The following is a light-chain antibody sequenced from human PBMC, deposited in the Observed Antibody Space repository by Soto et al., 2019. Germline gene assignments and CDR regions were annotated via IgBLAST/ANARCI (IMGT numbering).Light chain of an antibody. CDR2: KAS. V-gene: IGKV1-5*03. Sequence: DIQMTQSPSTLSGSVGDRVTITCRASQTISGWLAWYQQKPGKAPKLLIYKASTLQSGVPSRFSGSGSGTEFTLTISSLQPDDFATYYCQQYNSYPYTFGQGTKLEIK. J-gene: IGKJ2*01. CDR3: QQYNSYPYT. CDR1: QTISGW.